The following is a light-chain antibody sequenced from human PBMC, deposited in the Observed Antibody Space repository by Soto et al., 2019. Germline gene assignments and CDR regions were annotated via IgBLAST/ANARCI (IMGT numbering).Light chain of an antibody. J-gene: IGKJ1*01. Sequence: EIVLTQSPGTLSLSPGEGATLACRASETMSSKKLAWYQQKPGQPPRLLIYGGSSRAAGIPDRFSGSGSGTDFTLTISRLEPEDFAVYYCQQYGSSRTFGQGTKVDIK. CDR2: GGS. V-gene: IGKV3-20*01. CDR3: QQYGSSRT. CDR1: ETMSSKK.